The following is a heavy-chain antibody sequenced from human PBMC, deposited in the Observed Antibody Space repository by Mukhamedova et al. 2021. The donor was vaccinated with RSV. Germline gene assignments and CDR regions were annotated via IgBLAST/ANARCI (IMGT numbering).Heavy chain of an antibody. CDR3: ARDCYYDSTGSYAVSTNFDY. V-gene: IGHV3-30-3*01. J-gene: IGHJ4*02. Sequence: APGKGLAWVAVMTYDGSNKYYADSVKGRFTVSRDNSKNTLYLQMNSLRAEDTAVYFCARDCYYDSTGSYAVSTNFDYCGLGTL. D-gene: IGHD3-22*01. CDR2: MTYDGSNK.